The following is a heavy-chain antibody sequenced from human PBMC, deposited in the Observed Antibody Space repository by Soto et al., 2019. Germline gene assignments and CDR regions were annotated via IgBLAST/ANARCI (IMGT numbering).Heavy chain of an antibody. V-gene: IGHV3-66*01. CDR1: GFTVSSNY. Sequence: EVQLVESGGGLVQPGGSLRLSCAASGFTVSSNYMSWVRQAPGKGLEWVSVIYSGGSTYYADSVKGRFTISRDNSENTLYLQMSSLRAADTAVYYCARTCSGGTCSFDYWGQGTLVTVSS. J-gene: IGHJ4*02. D-gene: IGHD2-15*01. CDR3: ARTCSGGTCSFDY. CDR2: IYSGGST.